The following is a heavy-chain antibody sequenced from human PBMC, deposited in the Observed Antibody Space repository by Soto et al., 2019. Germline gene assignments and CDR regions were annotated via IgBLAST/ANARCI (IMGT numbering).Heavy chain of an antibody. Sequence: QITLKESGPTLVKPTQTLTLTCTFSGFSLNSTGVGVGWIRQPPGKALEWLALISWNNNKLYSPSLRTRLSITKDTPKNQVVLTVTNMDPEDTGTYYCAHRRLVRGSNWFDPWGQGTLVIVSS. CDR3: AHRRLVRGSNWFDP. D-gene: IGHD3-10*01. V-gene: IGHV2-5*01. J-gene: IGHJ5*02. CDR1: GFSLNSTGVG. CDR2: ISWNNNK.